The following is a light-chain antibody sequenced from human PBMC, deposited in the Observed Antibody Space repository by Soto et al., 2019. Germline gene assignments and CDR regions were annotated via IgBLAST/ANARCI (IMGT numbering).Light chain of an antibody. CDR2: ATS. CDR1: QTTSRY. J-gene: IGKJ1*01. Sequence: DIQMTQSPSSLSASVGDRVTITCRASQTTSRYLSWYRQKPGKAPELLIYATSSLQTGVPSRFSGSRSWTDFTLTINSLQPEAFAIYYCQQTYTGWTFGQGTRVEIK. CDR3: QQTYTGWT. V-gene: IGKV1-39*01.